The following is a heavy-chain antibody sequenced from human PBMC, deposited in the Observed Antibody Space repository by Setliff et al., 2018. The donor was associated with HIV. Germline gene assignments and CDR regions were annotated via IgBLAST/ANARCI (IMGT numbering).Heavy chain of an antibody. V-gene: IGHV4-34*12. D-gene: IGHD6-13*01. Sequence: SETLSLTCDVFGGSFSGYYWSWIRQPPGKGLEWIGEIIPSGSTNYNPSLKSRVTMSIDTSKSQFSLKLSSVTAADTAVYFCARHAAAAPFRYRGQGTLVTVSS. CDR2: IIPSGST. CDR3: ARHAAAAPFRY. J-gene: IGHJ4*02. CDR1: GGSFSGYY.